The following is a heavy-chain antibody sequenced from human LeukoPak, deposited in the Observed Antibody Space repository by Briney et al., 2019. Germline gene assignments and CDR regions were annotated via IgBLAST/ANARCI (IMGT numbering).Heavy chain of an antibody. D-gene: IGHD2-15*01. J-gene: IGHJ4*02. CDR2: IYYTGTT. V-gene: IGHV4-39*07. Sequence: PSETLSLTCSVSGGSIRGRSFYWGWFRQSPGKGLEWIGTIYYTGTTHYNPSLKSRVAISMDTSKNQFSLKLTSVTAADTAIYHCARDQGGGWSIEVVVAAHGWDYWGQGALVTVSS. CDR3: ARDQGGGWSIEVVVAAHGWDY. CDR1: GGSIRGRSFY.